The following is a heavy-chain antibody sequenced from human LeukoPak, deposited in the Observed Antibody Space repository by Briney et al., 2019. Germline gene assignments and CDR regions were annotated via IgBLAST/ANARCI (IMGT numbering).Heavy chain of an antibody. J-gene: IGHJ3*02. V-gene: IGHV3-13*01. CDR2: IYRAGDT. Sequence: GGSLRLSCAASGFTLSNYDMHWVRQGTGEGLEWVSMIYRAGDTYYPDSVKGRFAVSRDYAKNSFYLQMNSLRAGDTAVYYCAREMSGSNDAFDIWGQGTMVTVSS. CDR3: AREMSGSNDAFDI. D-gene: IGHD3-10*01. CDR1: GFTLSNYD.